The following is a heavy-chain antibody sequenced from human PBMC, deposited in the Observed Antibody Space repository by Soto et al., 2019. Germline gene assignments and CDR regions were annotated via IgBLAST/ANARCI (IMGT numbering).Heavy chain of an antibody. Sequence: EVQLLESGGGLVQPGGSLRLSCAASGFTFGTYAMSWVRQVSGKGLEWVSGISGSGGSTYYAHSVKGRFTVSRGNSENTLYLQMSGLRVEDTAVYYCARGAEGNAYGYWYFDLWGRGTLVTVSS. D-gene: IGHD1-1*01. V-gene: IGHV3-23*01. J-gene: IGHJ2*01. CDR1: GFTFGTYA. CDR2: ISGSGGST. CDR3: ARGAEGNAYGYWYFDL.